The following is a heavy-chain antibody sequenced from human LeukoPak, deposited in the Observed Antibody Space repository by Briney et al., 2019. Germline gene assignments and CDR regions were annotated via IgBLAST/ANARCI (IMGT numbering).Heavy chain of an antibody. CDR3: ARGVDYGDQVSGWFDP. J-gene: IGHJ5*02. V-gene: IGHV4-59*01. CDR2: IYYSGST. D-gene: IGHD4-17*01. Sequence: SETLSLTCTVSGGSISSYYWSWIRQPPGKGLEWIGYIYYSGSTNYNPSLKSRVTISVDTSKNQFSLKLSSVTAADTAVYYCARGVDYGDQVSGWFDPWGQGTLVTVSS. CDR1: GGSISSYY.